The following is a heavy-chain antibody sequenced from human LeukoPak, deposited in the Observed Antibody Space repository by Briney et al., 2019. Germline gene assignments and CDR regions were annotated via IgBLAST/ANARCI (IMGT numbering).Heavy chain of an antibody. CDR1: GFTFSSYE. Sequence: GGSLRLSCAASGFTFSSYEINWVRQTPGRGLEWLSYISSGGSTVYYADSVKGRFTISRDNAKNSLYLQMNSLNAEDTAVYHCAREGIDYWGQGTLVTVSS. D-gene: IGHD3-10*01. V-gene: IGHV3-48*03. J-gene: IGHJ4*02. CDR2: ISSGGSTV. CDR3: AREGIDY.